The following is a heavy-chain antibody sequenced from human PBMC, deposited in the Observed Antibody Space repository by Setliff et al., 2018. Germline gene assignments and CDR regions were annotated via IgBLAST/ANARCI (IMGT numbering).Heavy chain of an antibody. CDR2: IYYSGST. V-gene: IGHV4-59*01. CDR3: AREWNYYDSSGYGYAFDI. J-gene: IGHJ3*02. Sequence: SETLSLTCTVSGGSISSYYWSWIRQPPGKGLEWIGYIYYSGSTNYNPSLKSRVTISVDTSKNQFSLKLSSVTAADTAVYYCAREWNYYDSSGYGYAFDIWGQGTMVTGSS. D-gene: IGHD3-22*01. CDR1: GGSISSYY.